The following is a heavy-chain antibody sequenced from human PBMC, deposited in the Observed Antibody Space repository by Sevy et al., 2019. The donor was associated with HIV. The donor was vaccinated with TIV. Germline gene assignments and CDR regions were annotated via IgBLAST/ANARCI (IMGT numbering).Heavy chain of an antibody. CDR1: GFTFSSYW. CDR3: ASDVGGYCSGGSCYSRWFDP. D-gene: IGHD2-15*01. Sequence: GGSLRLSCAASGFTFSSYWMSWVRQAPGKGLEWVANIKQDGSEKYYVDSVKGRFTISRDNAKNSLYLQMNSLRAEDTDVYYCASDVGGYCSGGSCYSRWFDPWGQGTLVTVSS. CDR2: IKQDGSEK. V-gene: IGHV3-7*01. J-gene: IGHJ5*02.